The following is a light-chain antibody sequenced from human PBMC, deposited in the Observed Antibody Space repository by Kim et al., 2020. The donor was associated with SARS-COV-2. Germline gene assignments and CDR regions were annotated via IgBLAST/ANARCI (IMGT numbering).Light chain of an antibody. V-gene: IGLV3-19*01. Sequence: LGHTVMITCQGDSLRSYYASWYQQRPGQAPVLVIYGKNYRPSGIPDRSSGSSSGDTSSLTITGAQAEDEADYYCSSRDSSGHHVIFGGGTQLTVL. CDR3: SSRDSSGHHVI. CDR2: GKN. CDR1: SLRSYY. J-gene: IGLJ2*01.